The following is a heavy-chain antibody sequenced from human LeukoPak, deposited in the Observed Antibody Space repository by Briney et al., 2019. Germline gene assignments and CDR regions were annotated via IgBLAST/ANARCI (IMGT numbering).Heavy chain of an antibody. V-gene: IGHV3-48*02. J-gene: IGHJ4*02. CDR1: GFTFSSYS. CDR3: ARDGYEYYYDSSGYYPFDY. D-gene: IGHD3-22*01. Sequence: PGGSLRLSCAASGFTFSSYSMNWVRQAPGKGLEWVSYISSSSTIYYADSVKGRFTISRDNAKNSLYLQMNSLRDEDTAVYYCARDGYEYYYDSSGYYPFDYWGQGTLVTVSS. CDR2: ISSSSTI.